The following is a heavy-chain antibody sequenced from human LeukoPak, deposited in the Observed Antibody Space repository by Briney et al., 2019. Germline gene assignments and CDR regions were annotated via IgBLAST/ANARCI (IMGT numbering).Heavy chain of an antibody. Sequence: PRGSLRLSCAASGFTFSSYWMSWVRQAPGKGLEWVANIKQDGSEKYYEDSVKGRFTISRDNAKNSLYLQMNSLRAEETAVYYCARVVRTIFGRYYYYMDVWGKGTTVTVSS. CDR2: IKQDGSEK. CDR1: GFTFSSYW. J-gene: IGHJ6*03. D-gene: IGHD3-3*01. CDR3: ARVVRTIFGRYYYYMDV. V-gene: IGHV3-7*01.